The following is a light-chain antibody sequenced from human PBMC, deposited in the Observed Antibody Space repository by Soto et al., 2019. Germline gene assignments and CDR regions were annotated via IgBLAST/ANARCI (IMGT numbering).Light chain of an antibody. CDR3: QAWDSSTVV. CDR2: QDT. Sequence: SYELTQPPSVSVSPGQTASITCSGDEVGNKYACWYQVRPGQSPLLVIYQDTTRPSGIPERFSGSSSGNTATLTISGTQAMDEADYYCQAWDSSTVVFGGGTQLTVL. J-gene: IGLJ2*01. CDR1: EVGNKY. V-gene: IGLV3-1*01.